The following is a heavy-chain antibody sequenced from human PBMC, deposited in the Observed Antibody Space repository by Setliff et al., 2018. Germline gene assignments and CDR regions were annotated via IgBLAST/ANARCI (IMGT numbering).Heavy chain of an antibody. CDR3: ARGRNIAARLLDS. D-gene: IGHD6-6*01. CDR1: GGTFSDYY. V-gene: IGHV4-34*01. CDR2: INHRGST. Sequence: KPSETLSLTCAAYGGTFSDYYWTWIRQPPGKGLEWVGEINHRGSTTYNPSLKSRVTISVDTSKDQFSLKVISMTAADTAVYYCARGRNIAARLLDSWGQGTQVTVSS. J-gene: IGHJ4*02.